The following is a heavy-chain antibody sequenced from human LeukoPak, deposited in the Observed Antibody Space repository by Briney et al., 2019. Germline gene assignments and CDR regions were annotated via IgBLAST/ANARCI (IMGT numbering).Heavy chain of an antibody. CDR1: GGTFSSYA. J-gene: IGHJ4*02. CDR2: IIPIFGTA. CDR3: ARDSSGYYSPLS. V-gene: IGHV1-69*05. Sequence: SVKVSCKASGGTFSSYAISWVRQAPGQGLEWMGGIIPIFGTANYAQKFQGRVTITTGESTSTAYMELSSLRSEDTAVYYCARDSSGYYSPLSWGQGTLVTVSS. D-gene: IGHD3-22*01.